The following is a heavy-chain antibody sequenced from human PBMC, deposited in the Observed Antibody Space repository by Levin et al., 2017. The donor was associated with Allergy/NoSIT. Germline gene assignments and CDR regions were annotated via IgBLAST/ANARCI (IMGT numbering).Heavy chain of an antibody. V-gene: IGHV3-7*01. Sequence: GGSLRLSCAASGFTFSSYWMSWVRQAPGKGLEWVANIKQDGSEKYYVDSVKGRFTISRDNAKNSLYLQMNSLRAEDTAVYYCARSMGARDDLYYFDYWGQGTLVTVSS. CDR2: IKQDGSEK. CDR3: ARSMGARDDLYYFDY. J-gene: IGHJ4*02. CDR1: GFTFSSYW. D-gene: IGHD3-3*01.